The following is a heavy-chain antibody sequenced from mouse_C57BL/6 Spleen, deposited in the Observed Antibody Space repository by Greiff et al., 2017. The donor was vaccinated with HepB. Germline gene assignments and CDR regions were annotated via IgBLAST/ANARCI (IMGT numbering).Heavy chain of an antibody. V-gene: IGHV1-39*01. CDR1: GYSFTDYN. CDR2: INPNYGTT. J-gene: IGHJ1*03. D-gene: IGHD1-1*01. Sequence: EVQLQQSGPELVKPGASVKISCKASGYSFTDYNMNWVKQSNGKSLEWIGVINPNYGTTSYNQKFKGKATLTVDQSSSTAYMQLNSLTSEDSAVYYCFYYYGSSPWYFDVWGTGTTGTVSS. CDR3: FYYYGSSPWYFDV.